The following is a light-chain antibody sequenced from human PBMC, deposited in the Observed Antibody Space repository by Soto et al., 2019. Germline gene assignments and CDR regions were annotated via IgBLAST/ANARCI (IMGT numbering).Light chain of an antibody. V-gene: IGKV3-11*01. CDR2: DAS. Sequence: EIVLTQSPATLSLSPGERATVSCRASQSVSNYLGWYQQKAGQAPRLLIYDASNRATGIPTRFSGSGSGTDFTLTISSREPEDFAVYYCQHGGTFGQGTRLEIK. CDR3: QHGGT. J-gene: IGKJ5*01. CDR1: QSVSNY.